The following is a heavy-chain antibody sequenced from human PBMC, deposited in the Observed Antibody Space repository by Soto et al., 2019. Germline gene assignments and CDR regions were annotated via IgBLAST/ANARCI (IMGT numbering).Heavy chain of an antibody. CDR1: GYTFTSYY. CDR3: ARALYDFWSGYYSSGYFDY. V-gene: IGHV1-46*03. J-gene: IGHJ4*02. D-gene: IGHD3-3*01. Sequence: GASVKVSCKASGYTFTSYYMHWVRQAPGQGLEWMGIINPSGGSTSYAQKFQGRVTMTRDTSTSTVYMELSSLRSEDTAVYYCARALYDFWSGYYSSGYFDYWGQGTLVTVS. CDR2: INPSGGST.